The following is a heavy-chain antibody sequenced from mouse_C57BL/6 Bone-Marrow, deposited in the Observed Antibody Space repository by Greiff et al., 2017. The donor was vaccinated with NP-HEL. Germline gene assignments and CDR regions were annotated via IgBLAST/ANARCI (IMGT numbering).Heavy chain of an antibody. CDR3: ARGEGYPDY. D-gene: IGHD2-3*01. J-gene: IGHJ2*01. Sequence: QVQLQQSGPELVKPGASVKISCKASGYAFSSSWMNWVKQRPGKGLEWIGRIYPGDGDTNYNGKFKGKATLTADKSSSTAYMQLSSLTSEDSAVYFCARGEGYPDYWGQGTTLTVSS. CDR2: IYPGDGDT. V-gene: IGHV1-82*01. CDR1: GYAFSSSW.